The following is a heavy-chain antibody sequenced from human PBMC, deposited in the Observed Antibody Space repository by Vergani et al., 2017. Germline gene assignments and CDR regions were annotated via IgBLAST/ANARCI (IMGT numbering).Heavy chain of an antibody. CDR1: GFSFSSYS. Sequence: EVQLVESGGGLVKPGGSLRLSCAASGFSFSSYSMHWVRQAPGKGLEWVASISGSSSHVFYRDSVEGRFTITRDNAKKSVYLQMNSLRAEDTAMYFCAREVCDCTHSRCSQPTDWGQGTQVTVAS. D-gene: IGHD2-8*01. V-gene: IGHV3-21*02. CDR2: ISGSSSHV. J-gene: IGHJ4*02. CDR3: AREVCDCTHSRCSQPTD.